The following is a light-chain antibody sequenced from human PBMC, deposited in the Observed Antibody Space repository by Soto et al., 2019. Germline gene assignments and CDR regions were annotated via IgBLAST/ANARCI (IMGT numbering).Light chain of an antibody. CDR1: QSVLHTSNNKNY. J-gene: IGKJ1*01. Sequence: DFVMTQSPDSLAVSLGERAAINCRSRQSVLHTSNNKNYLGWYQHKPGQAPRLLIYDASGRAAGVTDRFSGSGSGTDFNLTISRLEPEDFAVYYCQPYGGSSRTVGPGTQVDIK. CDR3: QPYGGSSRT. V-gene: IGKV4-1*01. CDR2: DAS.